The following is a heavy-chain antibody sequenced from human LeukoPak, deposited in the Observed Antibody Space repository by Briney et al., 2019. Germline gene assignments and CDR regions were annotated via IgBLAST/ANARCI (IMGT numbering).Heavy chain of an antibody. CDR3: ARDEYCSGGSCYPIPDY. CDR2: IYSGGST. J-gene: IGHJ4*02. V-gene: IGHV3-66*01. D-gene: IGHD2-15*01. Sequence: GGSLRLSCAASGFTVSSNYMSWVRQAPGKGLEWGSVIYSGGSTYYADSVKGRFTISRDNSKNTLYLQMNSLRAEDTAVYYCARDEYCSGGSCYPIPDYWGQGTLVTVSS. CDR1: GFTVSSNY.